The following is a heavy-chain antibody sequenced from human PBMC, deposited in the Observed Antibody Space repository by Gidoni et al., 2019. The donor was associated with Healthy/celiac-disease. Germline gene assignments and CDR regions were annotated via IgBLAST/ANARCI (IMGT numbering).Heavy chain of an antibody. CDR2: IYYSGST. Sequence: QVQLQESGPGLEKPSETLSLTCTVSGGSISSYYWSWIRQPPGTGLEWIGYIYYSGSTNYNPSLKSRVTISVDTSKNQFSLKLSSVTAADTAVYYCARHTVYGDFTHFDIWGQGTMVTVSS. CDR3: ARHTVYGDFTHFDI. V-gene: IGHV4-59*08. D-gene: IGHD4-17*01. CDR1: GGSISSYY. J-gene: IGHJ3*02.